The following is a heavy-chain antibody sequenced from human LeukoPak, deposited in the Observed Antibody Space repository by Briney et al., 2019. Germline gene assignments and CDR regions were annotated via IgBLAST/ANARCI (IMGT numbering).Heavy chain of an antibody. CDR1: GFTFSSYG. V-gene: IGHV3-33*01. CDR2: IWYDGSNK. D-gene: IGHD4-17*01. CDR3: ARIETTASRENY. J-gene: IGHJ4*02. Sequence: GGSLRLSCAASGFTFSSYGMHWVRQAPGKGLEWVAVIWYDGSNKYYADSVKGRFTISRDNSKNTLYLQMNSLRAEDTAVYYSARIETTASRENYWGQGTLVTVSS.